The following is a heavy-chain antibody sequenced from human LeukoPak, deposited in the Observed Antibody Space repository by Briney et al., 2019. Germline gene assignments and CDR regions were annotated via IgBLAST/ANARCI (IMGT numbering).Heavy chain of an antibody. D-gene: IGHD3-10*01. CDR3: AKDYGSGSYLDY. J-gene: IGHJ4*02. Sequence: PSATLSVTCAVYGGSFSGYYWSWLRQPPGKWLEWLGEINHSGSTNYNPSLKSRVTISVDTSKNQFSLKLSSVTAADTAVYYCAKDYGSGSYLDYWGQGTLVTVSS. V-gene: IGHV4-34*01. CDR2: INHSGST. CDR1: GGSFSGYY.